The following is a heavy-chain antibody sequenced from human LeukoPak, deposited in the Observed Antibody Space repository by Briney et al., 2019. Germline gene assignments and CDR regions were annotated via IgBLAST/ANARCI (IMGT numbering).Heavy chain of an antibody. D-gene: IGHD3-22*01. Sequence: PGGSLRLSCAASGFSFSDAAIHGVRQAPGEGLEWLGGIRSKANTYATAYAVWVKGRFTISSDDSKNTAYLQMNSLKTEDTAVYYCTGQAYYYDTSGFNFDYWGQGSLVAVSS. CDR3: TGQAYYYDTSGFNFDY. V-gene: IGHV3-73*01. CDR1: GFSFSDAA. CDR2: IRSKANTYAT. J-gene: IGHJ4*02.